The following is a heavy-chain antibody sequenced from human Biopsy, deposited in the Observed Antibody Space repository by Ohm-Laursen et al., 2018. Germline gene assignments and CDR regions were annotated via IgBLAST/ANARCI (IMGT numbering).Heavy chain of an antibody. J-gene: IGHJ5*01. V-gene: IGHV3-23*01. D-gene: IGHD1-14*01. CDR1: GFTFSDYW. CDR2: IDVSDYNT. Sequence: LRLSCAASGFTFSDYWMNWVRQAPGKGLERVAHIDVSDYNTYYADSVRGRFTISRDNSKQMVHLEINSLTADDTAVYYCVKQWGGYNFDSWGQGTLVTVSS. CDR3: VKQWGGYNFDS.